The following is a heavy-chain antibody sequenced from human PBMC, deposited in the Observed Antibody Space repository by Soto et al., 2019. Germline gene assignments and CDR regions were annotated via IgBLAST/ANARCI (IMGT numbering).Heavy chain of an antibody. Sequence: QVQLVESGGGVVQPGRSLRLSCAASGFTFSSYAMHWVRQAPGKGLEWVAVISYDGSNKYYADSVKGRFTISRDNSENTLYLQMNSLRAEDTAVYYCLDGMDVWGQGTTVTVSS. CDR1: GFTFSSYA. CDR3: LDGMDV. J-gene: IGHJ6*02. CDR2: ISYDGSNK. V-gene: IGHV3-30-3*01.